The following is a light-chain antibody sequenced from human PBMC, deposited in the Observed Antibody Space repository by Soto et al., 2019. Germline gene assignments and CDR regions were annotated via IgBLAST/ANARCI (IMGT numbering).Light chain of an antibody. Sequence: DMQMTQSPSSLSASVGDRDTITCRPSQTIDNYLNWYQHKPGKAPKLLIYGASTLQSGVSSRFTGSASGTDFTLTIDNLQAEDFATYYCQQTYTIPFAFGQGTKLEI. CDR2: GAS. CDR1: QTIDNY. V-gene: IGKV1-39*01. J-gene: IGKJ2*01. CDR3: QQTYTIPFA.